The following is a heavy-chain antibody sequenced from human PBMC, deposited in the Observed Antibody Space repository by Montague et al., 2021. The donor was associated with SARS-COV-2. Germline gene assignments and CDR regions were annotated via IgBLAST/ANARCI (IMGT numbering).Heavy chain of an antibody. CDR1: GGSIISNNYY. CDR3: ARNLGRGSGAFEYFDL. CDR2: GYYSGST. D-gene: IGHD3-10*01. V-gene: IGHV4-31*03. J-gene: IGHJ5*02. Sequence: TLSLTCTVSGGSIISNNYYWTWIRQHPGKGLEWIGYGYYSGSTYYNPSLPSRLTISLDTSKNQFSLTLTSVTAADTAMYYCARNLGRGSGAFEYFDLWGQGTLVTVSS.